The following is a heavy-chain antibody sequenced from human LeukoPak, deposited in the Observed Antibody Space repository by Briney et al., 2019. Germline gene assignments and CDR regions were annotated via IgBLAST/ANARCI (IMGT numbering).Heavy chain of an antibody. CDR1: GFTFSTYG. Sequence: PGGSLRLSCAASGFTFSTYGMHWVRQAPGKGLEWVAFIRYDGTNKYYADSVQGRFTISRDNSRKTLYLQMNSLRPEDTAVYYCAKDISGRNYHYMDVWGKGTTVTISS. CDR3: AKDISGRNYHYMDV. D-gene: IGHD6-19*01. V-gene: IGHV3-30*02. CDR2: IRYDGTNK. J-gene: IGHJ6*03.